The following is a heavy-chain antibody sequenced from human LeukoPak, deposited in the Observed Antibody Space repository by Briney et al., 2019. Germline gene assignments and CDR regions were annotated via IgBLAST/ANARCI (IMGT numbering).Heavy chain of an antibody. Sequence: ESGGSLRLSCAASGFTFSSYSMNWVHQAPGKGLEWVSSISSSSSYIYYADSVKGRFTISRDNAKNSLYLQMNSLRAEDTAVYYCARGDQAGPGYWGQGTLVTVSS. CDR1: GFTFSSYS. D-gene: IGHD3-16*01. CDR3: ARGDQAGPGY. V-gene: IGHV3-21*01. CDR2: ISSSSSYI. J-gene: IGHJ4*02.